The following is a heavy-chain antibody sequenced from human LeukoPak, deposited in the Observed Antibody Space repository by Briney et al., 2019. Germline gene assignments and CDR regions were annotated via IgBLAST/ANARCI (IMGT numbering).Heavy chain of an antibody. CDR1: GFTFSPYA. V-gene: IGHV3-23*01. CDR2: ITGNSGLI. CDR3: VKDRKPDGRYNFDY. D-gene: IGHD5-24*01. Sequence: GGSLRLSCAASGFTFSPYAMNWVRQAPGKGLEWVTVITGNSGLIYYADSVKGRFTISRDNSKNTLYLHMNSLRAEDTATYYCVKDRKPDGRYNFDYWGPGTLVTVSS. J-gene: IGHJ4*02.